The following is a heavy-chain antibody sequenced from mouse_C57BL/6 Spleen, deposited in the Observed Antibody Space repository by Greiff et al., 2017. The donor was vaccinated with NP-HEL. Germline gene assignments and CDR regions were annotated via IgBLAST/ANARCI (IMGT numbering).Heavy chain of an antibody. Sequence: VKVIESGPGLVQPSQSLSITCTVSGFSLTSYGVHWVRQSPGKGLEWLGVIWSGGSTDYNAAFISRLSISKDNSKSQVFFKMNSLQADDTAIYYCARNPIYYDYDGYFDYWGQGTTLTVSS. CDR2: IWSGGST. D-gene: IGHD2-4*01. J-gene: IGHJ2*01. CDR3: ARNPIYYDYDGYFDY. CDR1: GFSLTSYG. V-gene: IGHV2-2*01.